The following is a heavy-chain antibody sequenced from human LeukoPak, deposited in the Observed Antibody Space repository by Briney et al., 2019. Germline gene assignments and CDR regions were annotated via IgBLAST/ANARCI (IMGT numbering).Heavy chain of an antibody. CDR3: ARDGIAAAGTDY. J-gene: IGHJ4*02. CDR1: GFTFSSYG. Sequence: TGGSLRLSCAASGFTFSSYGMHWVRQAPGKGLEWVSSISSSSNYIYYADSVKGRFIISRDNAKNALYLQMNSLRAEDTAVYSCARDGIAAAGTDYWGQGTLVTVSS. V-gene: IGHV3-21*01. CDR2: ISSSSNYI. D-gene: IGHD6-13*01.